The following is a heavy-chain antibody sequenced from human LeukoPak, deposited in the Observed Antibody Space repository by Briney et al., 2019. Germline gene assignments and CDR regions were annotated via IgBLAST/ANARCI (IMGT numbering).Heavy chain of an antibody. Sequence: PGGSLRLSCAASGFTFSNYAMSWVRQAPGKGLEWVSVISGRGGSTYYADSVKGRFTISRDNSKNTVYLQMNSLRAEDTAVYYCAKDLSIAATGTDNWFDPWGQGTLVTVSS. D-gene: IGHD6-13*01. CDR3: AKDLSIAATGTDNWFDP. CDR1: GFTFSNYA. V-gene: IGHV3-23*01. CDR2: ISGRGGST. J-gene: IGHJ5*02.